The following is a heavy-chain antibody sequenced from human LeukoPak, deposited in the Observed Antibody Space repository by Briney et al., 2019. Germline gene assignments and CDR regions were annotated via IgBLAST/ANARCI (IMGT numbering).Heavy chain of an antibody. J-gene: IGHJ4*02. V-gene: IGHV3-15*01. CDR2: IKSKTDGGTP. Sequence: GGSLRLSCAASEFAFSNAWMSWVRQAPGKGLEWVGRIKSKTDGGTPDYAALVKGRFTISRDDSKHMLYLEMNSLETEDTAVYYCATEFSGSYYPRYYFDYWGQGTLVTVSS. D-gene: IGHD3-10*01. CDR1: EFAFSNAW. CDR3: ATEFSGSYYPRYYFDY.